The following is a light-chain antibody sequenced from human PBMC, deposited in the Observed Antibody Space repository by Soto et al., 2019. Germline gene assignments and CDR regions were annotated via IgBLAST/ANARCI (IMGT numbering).Light chain of an antibody. J-gene: IGLJ2*01. CDR3: QAYDSSLSVVV. CDR1: SSNIGAGYD. V-gene: IGLV1-40*01. CDR2: GNN. Sequence: QSVLTQPPSVSGAPGQRVTISCTGSSSNIGAGYDVHWYQQFPGTAPKLLIYGNNNRPSGVPDRFSGSKSGTSASLAITGLQVEDEADYYCQAYDSSLSVVVFGGGTKLTVL.